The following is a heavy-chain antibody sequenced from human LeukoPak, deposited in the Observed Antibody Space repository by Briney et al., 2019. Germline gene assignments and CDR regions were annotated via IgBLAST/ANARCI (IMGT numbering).Heavy chain of an antibody. V-gene: IGHV1-18*04. CDR2: ISAYNGNT. CDR1: GYTFTSYG. D-gene: IGHD3-10*01. Sequence: ASVKVSCKASGYTFTSYGISWVRQAPGQGLEWMGWISAYNGNTNYAQKLQGRVTMTTDTSTSTAYMELRSLRSDDTAVYYCARGNTMVRGVSLAFDPWGQGTLVTVSS. CDR3: ARGNTMVRGVSLAFDP. J-gene: IGHJ5*02.